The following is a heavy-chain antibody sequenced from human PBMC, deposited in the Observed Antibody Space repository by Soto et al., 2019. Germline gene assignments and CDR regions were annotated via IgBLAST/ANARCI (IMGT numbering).Heavy chain of an antibody. CDR2: IWYDGSNK. J-gene: IGHJ4*02. CDR1: GFTFSSYG. D-gene: IGHD5-12*01. CDR3: ASGSGCPQTY. Sequence: QVQLVESGGGVVQPGRSLRLSCAASGFTFSSYGVHWVRQAPGKGLEWVAVIWYDGSNKYYADSVKGRFTISRDNSKNTLYLQMNSLRAEDTAVYYCASGSGCPQTYWGQGTLVTVSS. V-gene: IGHV3-33*01.